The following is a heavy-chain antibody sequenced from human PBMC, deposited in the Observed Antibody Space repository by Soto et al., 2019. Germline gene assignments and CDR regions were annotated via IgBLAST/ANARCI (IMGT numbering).Heavy chain of an antibody. CDR2: ISSSGNTI. V-gene: IGHV3-11*01. CDR3: ARGAYCSSTSCYPQYSQH. J-gene: IGHJ1*01. D-gene: IGHD2-2*01. Sequence: QVQLVESGGGLVKPGGSLRLSCAASGFTFSDYYMTWIRLAPGKGLEWVSYISSSGNTIYYADSVKGRFTISRDNDKNSLFLQMNSLRADDTALYYCARGAYCSSTSCYPQYSQHWGQGTLVTVSS. CDR1: GFTFSDYY.